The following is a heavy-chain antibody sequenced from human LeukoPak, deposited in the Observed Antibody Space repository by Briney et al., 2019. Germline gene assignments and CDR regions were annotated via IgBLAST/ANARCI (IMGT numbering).Heavy chain of an antibody. Sequence: QSGGSLRLSCAASGFTFSSYAMSWVRQAPGKGLEWVSDISGSGGSTYYADSAKGRFTISRDNSKNTLYLQMNSLRAEDTAVYYCAKASTIVPPLYYFDFWGQGTLVTVSS. V-gene: IGHV3-23*01. J-gene: IGHJ4*02. CDR3: AKASTIVPPLYYFDF. D-gene: IGHD3-22*01. CDR1: GFTFSSYA. CDR2: ISGSGGST.